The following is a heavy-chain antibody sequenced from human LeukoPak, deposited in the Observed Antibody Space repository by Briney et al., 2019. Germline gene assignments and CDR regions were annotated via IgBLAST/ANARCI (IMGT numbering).Heavy chain of an antibody. CDR3: ARPSLREYSSGWYSGYYYYYMDV. CDR1: GFTFSSYS. J-gene: IGHJ6*03. CDR2: ISSSSSYI. V-gene: IGHV3-21*01. Sequence: PGGSLRLSCAASGFTFSSYSMNWVRQAPGKGLEWVSFISSSSSYIYYADSVKGRFTISRDNAKNSLYLQMNSLRAEDTAVYYCARPSLREYSSGWYSGYYYYYMDVWGKGTTVTVSS. D-gene: IGHD6-19*01.